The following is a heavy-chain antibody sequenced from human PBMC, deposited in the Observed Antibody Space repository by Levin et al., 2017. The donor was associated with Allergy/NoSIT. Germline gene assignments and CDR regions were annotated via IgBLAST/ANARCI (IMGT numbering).Heavy chain of an antibody. CDR2: INHSGST. V-gene: IGHV4-34*01. J-gene: IGHJ5*02. CDR1: GGSFSGYY. CDR3: ASRRFLES. Sequence: GSLRLSCAVYGGSFSGYYWSWIRQPPGKGLEWIGEINHSGSTNYNPSLKSRVTISVDTSKNQFSLKLSSVTAADTAVYYCASRRFLESWGQGTLVTVSS. D-gene: IGHD3-3*01.